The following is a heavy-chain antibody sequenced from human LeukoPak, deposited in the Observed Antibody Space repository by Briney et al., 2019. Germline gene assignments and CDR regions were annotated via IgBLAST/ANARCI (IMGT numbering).Heavy chain of an antibody. CDR3: ARNYYDSSGYYEYFDY. CDR1: GFTFSSYE. J-gene: IGHJ4*02. V-gene: IGHV3-48*03. D-gene: IGHD3-22*01. CDR2: ISSSGSTI. Sequence: GGSLRLSCAASGFTFSSYEVNWVRQAPGKGLEWVSYISSSGSTIYYADSVKGRFTISRDNAKNSLYLQMNSLRAEDTAVYYCARNYYDSSGYYEYFDYWGQGTLVTVSS.